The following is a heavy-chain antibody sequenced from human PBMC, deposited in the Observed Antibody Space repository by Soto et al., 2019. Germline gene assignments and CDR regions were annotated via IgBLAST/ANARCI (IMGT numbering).Heavy chain of an antibody. CDR1: GYTFTSYA. Sequence: ASVKVSCKASGYTFTSYAMHWVRQAPGQRLEWMGWINAGNGNTKYSQKFQGRVTITRDTSASTAYMELSSLRSEDTAVYYCASAAGGYCSSTSCSFDIWGKGTRVTVSS. D-gene: IGHD2-2*01. V-gene: IGHV1-3*01. CDR2: INAGNGNT. CDR3: ASAAGGYCSSTSCSFDI. J-gene: IGHJ3*02.